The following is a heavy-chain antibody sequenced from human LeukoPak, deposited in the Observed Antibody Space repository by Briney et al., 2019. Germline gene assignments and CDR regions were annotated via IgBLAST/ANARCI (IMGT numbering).Heavy chain of an antibody. CDR1: GFTFSNSW. V-gene: IGHV3-7*05. CDR2: IKQDGSEK. Sequence: AGSLRLSCAASGFTFSNSWMSWVRQAPGKGLEWVASIKQDGSEKYYVDSVKGRFTISRENAKNSLYLQMNSLRGEDTAVYYCVRDGRPSYWGQGTLVTVSS. CDR3: VRDGRPSY. J-gene: IGHJ4*02.